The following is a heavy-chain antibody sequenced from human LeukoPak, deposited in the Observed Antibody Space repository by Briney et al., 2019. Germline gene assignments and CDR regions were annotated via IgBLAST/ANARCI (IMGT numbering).Heavy chain of an antibody. CDR2: IYYTGGT. J-gene: IGHJ4*02. Sequence: SETLSLTCSVSGGSITSSSYYWGWIRQPPEKGLEWIGSIYYTGGTNYSPSLKSRVTMSVDTSKNQFSLKLSSVTAADTAVYYCARSGASSSGWPLDYWGQGTLVIVSS. D-gene: IGHD6-19*01. CDR3: ARSGASSSGWPLDY. V-gene: IGHV4-39*01. CDR1: GGSITSSSYY.